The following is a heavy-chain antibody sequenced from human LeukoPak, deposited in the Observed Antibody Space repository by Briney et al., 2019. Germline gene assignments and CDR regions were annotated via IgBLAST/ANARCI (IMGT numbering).Heavy chain of an antibody. D-gene: IGHD5-18*01. V-gene: IGHV3-33*01. CDR1: GFTFSNYG. Sequence: GGSLRLSCAASGFTFSNYGMHWVRQAPGKGLEWVAAIWYDGSNRYYGDSVKGRLTISRDNSKNTLYLQMNSLRVEDTALYYCARGKRGFIYGSDFWGQGTLVTVSS. CDR2: IWYDGSNR. CDR3: ARGKRGFIYGSDF. J-gene: IGHJ4*02.